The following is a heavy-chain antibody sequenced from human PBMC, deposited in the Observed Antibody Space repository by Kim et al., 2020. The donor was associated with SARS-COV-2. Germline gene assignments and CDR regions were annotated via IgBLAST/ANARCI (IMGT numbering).Heavy chain of an antibody. Sequence: GGSLRLSCAASGFTFSSYGMHWVRQAPGKGLEWVAVIWYDGSNKYYADSVKGRFTISRDNSKNTLYLQMNSLRAEDTAVYYCARDPYDILTGWLTHELDYWGQGTLVTVSS. CDR3: ARDPYDILTGWLTHELDY. CDR2: IWYDGSNK. J-gene: IGHJ4*02. D-gene: IGHD3-9*01. V-gene: IGHV3-33*01. CDR1: GFTFSSYG.